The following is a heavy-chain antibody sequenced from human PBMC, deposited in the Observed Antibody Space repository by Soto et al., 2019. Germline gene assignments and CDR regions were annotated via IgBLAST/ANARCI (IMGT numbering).Heavy chain of an antibody. CDR2: IDPSDSYT. CDR1: GYSFTNYW. Sequence: LGESLKISCKGSGYSFTNYWISRVRQMPGKGLEWMGRIDPSDSYTNSSPSFQGHVTISADKSISTAYLQWSSLKASDTAMYYCARQESMIVYYGMDVWGQGTTVTVSS. J-gene: IGHJ6*02. CDR3: ARQESMIVYYGMDV. V-gene: IGHV5-10-1*01. D-gene: IGHD3-22*01.